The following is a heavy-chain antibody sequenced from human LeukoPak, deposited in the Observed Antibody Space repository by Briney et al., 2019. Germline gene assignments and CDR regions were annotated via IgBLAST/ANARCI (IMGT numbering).Heavy chain of an antibody. V-gene: IGHV4-31*03. CDR1: GGSISSGGYY. Sequence: SQTLSLTCTVSGGSISSGGYYWSWIRQHPGKGLEWIGYIYYSGSTYYNPSLKSRVTISVDTSKNQFSLKLSSVTAADTAVHYCARGGYCSGGSCYQIADYWGQGTLVTVSS. J-gene: IGHJ4*02. CDR2: IYYSGST. CDR3: ARGGYCSGGSCYQIADY. D-gene: IGHD2-15*01.